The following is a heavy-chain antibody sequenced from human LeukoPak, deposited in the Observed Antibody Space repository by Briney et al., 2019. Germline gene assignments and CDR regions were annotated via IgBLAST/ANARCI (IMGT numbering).Heavy chain of an antibody. J-gene: IGHJ6*02. D-gene: IGHD2-2*01. Sequence: PSETLSLTCTVSGGSISSYYWSWIRQPPGKGLEWIGYIYYSGSTNYNPSLKSRVTILVDTSKNQFSLKLSSVTAADTAVYYCAARRYCSSTSCYLGHYGMDVWGQGTTVTVSS. CDR2: IYYSGST. CDR1: GGSISSYY. CDR3: AARRYCSSTSCYLGHYGMDV. V-gene: IGHV4-59*01.